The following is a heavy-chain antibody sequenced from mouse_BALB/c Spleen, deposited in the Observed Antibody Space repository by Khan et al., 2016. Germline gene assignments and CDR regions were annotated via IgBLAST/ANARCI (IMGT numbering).Heavy chain of an antibody. CDR2: ILPGSDDP. Sequence: QVQLQQSGADLMKPGASVRISCKATGYTFSNYWIEWVKQRPGHGLEWIGEILPGSDDPTYNEKFKGKATFTAEISTNTAYMQLSSLTSEDSAVSYCASTFYYDCGVGAVDYWGQGTSVIVSS. D-gene: IGHD2-4*01. J-gene: IGHJ4*01. CDR1: GYTFSNYW. V-gene: IGHV1-9*01. CDR3: ASTFYYDCGVGAVDY.